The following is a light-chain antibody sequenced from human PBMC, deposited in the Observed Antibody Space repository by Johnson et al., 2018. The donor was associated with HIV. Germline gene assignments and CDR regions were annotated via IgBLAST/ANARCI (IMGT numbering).Light chain of an antibody. CDR2: NDN. V-gene: IGLV1-51*01. Sequence: QSVLTQPPSVSAAPGQKVTISCSGSSSNIGNNYVSWYQQLPGTTPKLLIYNDNLRPSGVPDRFSGSKSGTSASLAISGLRSEDEADYYCGTWDSSLRAGYVFGTGTKVTVL. CDR1: SSNIGNNY. CDR3: GTWDSSLRAGYV. J-gene: IGLJ1*01.